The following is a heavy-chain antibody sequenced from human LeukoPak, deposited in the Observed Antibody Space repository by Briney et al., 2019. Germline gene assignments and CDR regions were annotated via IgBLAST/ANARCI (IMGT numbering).Heavy chain of an antibody. D-gene: IGHD3-9*01. V-gene: IGHV4-31*03. CDR3: ARDRYDILTGYPPGYFDY. Sequence: SQTLSLTCSVSGGSLSSGGYYWSWIRQHPGKGLEWIGYIYYSGSTYYNPSLKSRVTISVDTSKNQFSLKLSSVTAADTAVYYCARDRYDILTGYPPGYFDYWGQGTLVTVSS. J-gene: IGHJ4*02. CDR1: GGSLSSGGYY. CDR2: IYYSGST.